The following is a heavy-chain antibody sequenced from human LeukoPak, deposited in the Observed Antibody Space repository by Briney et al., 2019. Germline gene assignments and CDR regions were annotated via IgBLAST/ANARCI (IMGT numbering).Heavy chain of an antibody. CDR3: ARDCSGGGCYDVFDY. V-gene: IGHV1-69*13. CDR1: GGTFSSYA. Sequence: SVKVSCKASGGTFSSYAISWVRQAPGQGLEWMGGIIPIFGTANYAQKFQGRVTITADESTSTAYMELSSLRSEDTAVYYCARDCSGGGCYDVFDYGARGPRVPVPS. J-gene: IGHJ4*02. CDR2: IIPIFGTA. D-gene: IGHD2-15*01.